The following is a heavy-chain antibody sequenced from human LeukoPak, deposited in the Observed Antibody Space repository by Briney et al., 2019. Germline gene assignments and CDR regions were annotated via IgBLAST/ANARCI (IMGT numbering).Heavy chain of an antibody. Sequence: GGSLRLSCAASGFTFSSCAMHWVRQAPGKGLEWVALIWYDGSNKYYADSVKGRFTISRDDSKNTLYLQMNSLRAEDTAVYYCARDIFCSSDGCYWGVFEYWGQGTLVTVSS. CDR1: GFTFSSCA. V-gene: IGHV3-33*01. CDR2: IWYDGSNK. J-gene: IGHJ4*02. D-gene: IGHD2-2*01. CDR3: ARDIFCSSDGCYWGVFEY.